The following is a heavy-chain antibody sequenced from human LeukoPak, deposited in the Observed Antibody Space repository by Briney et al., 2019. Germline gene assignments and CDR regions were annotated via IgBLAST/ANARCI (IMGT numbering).Heavy chain of an antibody. Sequence: SETLSLTCTVSGGSISSYYWSWIRQPPGKGLEWIGYIYYSGSTNYNPSLKSRVTISVDTSKNQFSLKLSSVTAADTAVYYCASLYYDILTGYLGAYGMDVWGQGTTVTVSS. V-gene: IGHV4-59*08. CDR2: IYYSGST. D-gene: IGHD3-9*01. CDR1: GGSISSYY. CDR3: ASLYYDILTGYLGAYGMDV. J-gene: IGHJ6*02.